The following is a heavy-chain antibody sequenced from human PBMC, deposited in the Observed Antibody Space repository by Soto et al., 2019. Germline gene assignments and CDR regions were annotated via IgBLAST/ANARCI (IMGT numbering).Heavy chain of an antibody. J-gene: IGHJ4*02. Sequence: QAQLVQSGAEVKKPGASVKVSCKASGYTFTGYDINWVRQATGQGLEWMGWMNPNSGTTGYAQNFQGRVTMTRGNSITTAYMELTSLRDDDSAVYYCAGEKVGTTGIDFWGEGTLVTVSS. CDR1: GYTFTGYD. D-gene: IGHD1-26*01. V-gene: IGHV1-8*01. CDR3: AGEKVGTTGIDF. CDR2: MNPNSGTT.